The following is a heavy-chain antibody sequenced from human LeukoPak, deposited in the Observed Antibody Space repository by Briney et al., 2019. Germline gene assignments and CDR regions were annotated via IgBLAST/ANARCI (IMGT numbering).Heavy chain of an antibody. V-gene: IGHV4-31*03. CDR1: GPSITSDDFY. Sequence: SQTLSLTCTVSGPSITSDDFYWNWIRQHPGKGLEWIGYIYYTGSTYYNSSLKSRVTISIDTSKNQFSLNLSSVTAADTAVYYCARGPPFASWGQGTLVTVSS. CDR3: ARGPPFAS. J-gene: IGHJ1*01. CDR2: IYYTGST. D-gene: IGHD3-16*01.